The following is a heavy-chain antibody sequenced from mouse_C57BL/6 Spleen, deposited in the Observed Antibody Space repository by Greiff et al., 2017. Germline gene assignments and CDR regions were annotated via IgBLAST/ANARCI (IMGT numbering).Heavy chain of an antibody. D-gene: IGHD4-1*02. J-gene: IGHJ3*01. Sequence: QVQLKESGAELVKPGASVKISCKASGYAFSSYWMNWVKQRPGKGLEWIGQIYPGDGDTTYNGKFKGKATLTADKSSSTAYMQLSSLTSEDSAVYFCARSTQLPRFAYWGQGTLVTVSA. CDR2: IYPGDGDT. CDR1: GYAFSSYW. CDR3: ARSTQLPRFAY. V-gene: IGHV1-80*01.